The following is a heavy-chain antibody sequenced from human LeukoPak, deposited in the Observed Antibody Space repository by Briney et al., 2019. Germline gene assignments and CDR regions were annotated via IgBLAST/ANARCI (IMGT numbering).Heavy chain of an antibody. CDR2: IYSGGST. CDR1: GFTVSSNY. D-gene: IGHD6-13*01. J-gene: IGHJ4*02. V-gene: IGHV3-66*01. CDR3: ARALSTVAAAGLTFDY. Sequence: PGGSLRLSCAASGFTVSSNYMSWVRQAPGKGLEWVSVIYSGGSTYYADSVKGRFTVSRDNSKNTLYLQTNSLRAEDTAVYYCARALSTVAAAGLTFDYWGQGTLVTVSS.